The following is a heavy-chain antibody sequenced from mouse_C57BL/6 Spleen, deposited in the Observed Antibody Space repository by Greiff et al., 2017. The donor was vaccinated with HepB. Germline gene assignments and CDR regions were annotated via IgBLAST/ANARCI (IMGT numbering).Heavy chain of an antibody. CDR3: ARPSYYSNWGFAY. D-gene: IGHD2-5*01. CDR1: GFTFSDYG. J-gene: IGHJ3*01. V-gene: IGHV5-17*01. Sequence: EVLLVESGGGLVKPGGSLKLSCAASGFTFSDYGMHWVRQAPEKGLEWVAYISSGSSTIYYADTVKGRFTISRDNAKNTLCLQMTSLRSEDTAMYYCARPSYYSNWGFAYWGQGTLVTVSA. CDR2: ISSGSSTI.